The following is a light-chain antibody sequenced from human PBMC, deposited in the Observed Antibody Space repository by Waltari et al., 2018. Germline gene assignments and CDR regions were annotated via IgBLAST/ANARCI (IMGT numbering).Light chain of an antibody. CDR1: SGNIGRNTY. V-gene: IGLV2-14*03. J-gene: IGLJ2*01. CDR3: SSYTNDNKV. CDR2: DVT. Sequence: QSARTQPASVSGSPGQSLTISCTGPSGNIGRNTYVPWYQQHPGKAPKLVIYDVTNRPSGVSNRFSGSKSGNTASLTISGLQTEDEADYYCSSYTNDNKVFGGGTKVTVL.